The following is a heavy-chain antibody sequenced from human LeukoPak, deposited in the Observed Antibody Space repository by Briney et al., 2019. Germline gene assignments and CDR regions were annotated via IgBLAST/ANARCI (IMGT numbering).Heavy chain of an antibody. CDR1: GFTFGDYA. V-gene: IGHV3-49*03. D-gene: IGHD6-13*01. J-gene: IGHJ3*02. Sequence: GGSLRLSCTASGFTFGDYAMSWFRQAPGKGLEWVGFIRSKAYGGTTEYAASVKGRFTISRDDSKSIAYLQMNSLKTEDTAVYYCTRDRSSSSWYDAFDIWGQGTMVTVSS. CDR2: IRSKAYGGTT. CDR3: TRDRSSSSWYDAFDI.